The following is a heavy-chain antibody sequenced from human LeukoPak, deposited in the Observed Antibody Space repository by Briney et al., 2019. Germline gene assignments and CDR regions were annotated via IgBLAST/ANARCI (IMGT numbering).Heavy chain of an antibody. CDR2: IYCGST. J-gene: IGHJ4*02. D-gene: IGHD4-11*01. V-gene: IGHV4-59*01. CDR3: ARASDRLQPPDY. Sequence: PSGTLSLTCTVSGGSISNYYWTWIRQPPGKGLEWIGYIYCGSTNYNPSLKSRVTISVDTSKNQFSLKLSSVTAADTAMYYCARASDRLQPPDYWGQGTLVTVSS. CDR1: GGSISNYY.